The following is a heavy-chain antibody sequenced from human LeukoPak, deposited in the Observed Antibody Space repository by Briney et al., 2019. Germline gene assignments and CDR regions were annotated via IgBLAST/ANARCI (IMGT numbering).Heavy chain of an antibody. J-gene: IGHJ4*02. CDR3: ARRYDTSGRLDY. CDR2: IYYIGGT. Sequence: SETLSLTCTVSGGSNRSYYWCWIRQPPGKGLEWIGYIYYIGGTNYNPSLKSRVTISLDTSKNQFSLKLNSVTAADTAVYYCARRYDTSGRLDYWGQGTLVTVSS. CDR1: GGSNRSYY. D-gene: IGHD3-22*01. V-gene: IGHV4-59*08.